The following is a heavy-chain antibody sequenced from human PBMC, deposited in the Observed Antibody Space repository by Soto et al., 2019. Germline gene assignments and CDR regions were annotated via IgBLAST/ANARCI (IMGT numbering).Heavy chain of an antibody. J-gene: IGHJ2*01. V-gene: IGHV2-5*02. CDR1: GFSLTTSAEG. D-gene: IGHD4-4*01. CDR2: IYWDDDK. CDR3: APRALYRSYYWYSDL. Sequence: QITLKESGPTLVKPTQTLTLTCTFSGFSLTTSAEGVGWIRPPPGKALEWLALIYWDDDKRYSPSVKSRLTNDKHTARNQVVLTMTHVDPVHTAPYYCAPRALYRSYYWYSDLWGRGTLVTVSS.